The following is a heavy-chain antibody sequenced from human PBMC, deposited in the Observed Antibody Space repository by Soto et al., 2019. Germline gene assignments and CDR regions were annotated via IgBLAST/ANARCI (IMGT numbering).Heavy chain of an antibody. D-gene: IGHD1-1*01. CDR1: GGTFGTYT. CDR3: ARHTTY. CDR2: IIPYLDIT. V-gene: IGHV1-69*02. J-gene: IGHJ4*02. Sequence: QVQLVQSGAEVKKPGSSVKVSCKASGGTFGTYTISWVRQAPGQGLEWMGRIIPYLDITDYAQKFQGRFTIAADKSTPTAYMELNRLRSEDTAVYFCARHTTYWAQGTLVTVSS.